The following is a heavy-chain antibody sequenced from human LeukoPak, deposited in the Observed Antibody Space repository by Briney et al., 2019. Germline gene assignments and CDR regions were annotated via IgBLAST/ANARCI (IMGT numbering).Heavy chain of an antibody. V-gene: IGHV3-30*04. D-gene: IGHD2-2*01. CDR1: GFTLSSYS. Sequence: GGSLRLSCAASGFTLSSYSMHWVRQAPGKGLEWVSVISSDGSTKYYADSVKGRFTISRDSSKNTLYLQMNSLRPEDTAVYYCARDGLAYCSSTSCYYYYYMDVWGKGTTVTISS. J-gene: IGHJ6*03. CDR3: ARDGLAYCSSTSCYYYYYMDV. CDR2: ISSDGSTK.